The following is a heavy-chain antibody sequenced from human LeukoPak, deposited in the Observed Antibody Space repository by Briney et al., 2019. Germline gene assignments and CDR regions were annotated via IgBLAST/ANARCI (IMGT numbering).Heavy chain of an antibody. CDR1: GYSISSGYY. D-gene: IGHD6-13*01. Sequence: PSETLSLTCAVSGYSISSGYYWGWIRQPPGKGLEWIGSIYHSGSTYYNPSLKSRVTISVDTSKNQFSLKLSSVTAADTAVYYCARGSSSLDYFDYWGQGTLVTVSS. CDR2: IYHSGST. J-gene: IGHJ4*02. V-gene: IGHV4-38-2*01. CDR3: ARGSSSLDYFDY.